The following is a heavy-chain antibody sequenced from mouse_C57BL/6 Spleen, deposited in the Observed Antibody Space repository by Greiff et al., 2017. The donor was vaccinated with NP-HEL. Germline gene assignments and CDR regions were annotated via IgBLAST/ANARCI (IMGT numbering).Heavy chain of an antibody. V-gene: IGHV2-2*01. D-gene: IGHD2-14*01. CDR1: GFSLTSYG. CDR3: ARNAYYRGNAMDY. J-gene: IGHJ4*01. Sequence: QVHVKQSGPGLVQPSQSLSITCTVSGFSLTSYGVHWVRQSPGKGLEWLGVIWSGGSTDYNAAFISRLSISKDNSKSQVFFKMNSLQADDTAIYYCARNAYYRGNAMDYWGQGTSVTVSS. CDR2: IWSGGST.